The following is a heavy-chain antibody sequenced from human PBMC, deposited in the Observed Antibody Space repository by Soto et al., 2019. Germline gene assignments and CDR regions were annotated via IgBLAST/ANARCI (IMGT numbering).Heavy chain of an antibody. CDR1: GFTFSSYA. CDR3: AKVFSSRWYEDEGPFDY. V-gene: IGHV3-23*01. CDR2: ISGSGGST. Sequence: PGGSLRPSCAASGFTFSSYAMSWVRQAPGKGLEWGSAISGSGGSTYYADSVKGRSTISTDNSTNPPYLQRNSLRAEDTAVSYCAKVFSSRWYEDEGPFDYSGQGTLVTVYS. J-gene: IGHJ4*02. D-gene: IGHD6-13*01.